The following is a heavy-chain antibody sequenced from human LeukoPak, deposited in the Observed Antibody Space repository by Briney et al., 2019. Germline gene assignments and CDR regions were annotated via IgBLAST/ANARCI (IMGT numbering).Heavy chain of an antibody. CDR1: GGSFSGYY. V-gene: IGHV4-34*01. Sequence: SETLSLTCAVYGGSFSGYYWSWIRQPPGKGLEWIGEINHSGSTNYNPSLKSRVTISVDTSKNQFSLKLSSVTAADTAVYYCARRYCSGGNCYPFDYWGQGTLVTVSS. CDR3: ARRYCSGGNCYPFDY. CDR2: INHSGST. J-gene: IGHJ4*02. D-gene: IGHD2-15*01.